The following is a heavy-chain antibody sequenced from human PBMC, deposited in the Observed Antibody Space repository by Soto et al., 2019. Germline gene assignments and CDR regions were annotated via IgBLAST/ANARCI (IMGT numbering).Heavy chain of an antibody. D-gene: IGHD3-3*01. CDR1: GFTFSSYW. J-gene: IGHJ6*02. CDR2: IKQDGSEK. V-gene: IGHV3-7*03. CDR3: ARDQFSIFGVVIPTYGMDV. Sequence: WGSMGLSCGASGFTFSSYWMSWVRQGPGKGLEWVGNIKQDGSEKYYVDSVKGRFTISRDNAKNSLYLQMNSPRAEDTAVYYCARDQFSIFGVVIPTYGMDVWGQGTTVTVSS.